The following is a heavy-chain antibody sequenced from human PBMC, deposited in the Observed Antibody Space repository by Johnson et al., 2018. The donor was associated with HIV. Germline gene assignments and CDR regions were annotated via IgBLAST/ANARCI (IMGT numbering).Heavy chain of an antibody. J-gene: IGHJ3*02. Sequence: VQLVESGGGLAKPAWSPRLSCAASQFTFSSYYMNCVRQAPGNGLELVGQVNPNGGSTYLIDSGKDRFNTSRDNAKNTLHLQMNSLRAEDTALYYCAKDIAVAGDAFDIWGQGTMVTVSS. V-gene: IGHV3-25*05. D-gene: IGHD6-19*01. CDR3: AKDIAVAGDAFDI. CDR2: VNPNGGST. CDR1: QFTFSSYY.